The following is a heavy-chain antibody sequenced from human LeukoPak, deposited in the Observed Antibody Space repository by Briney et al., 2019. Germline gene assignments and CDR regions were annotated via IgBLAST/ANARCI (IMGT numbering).Heavy chain of an antibody. CDR3: ARARVDSSGRVPCAFDI. CDR1: GYTFTGYY. V-gene: IGHV1-2*02. J-gene: IGHJ3*02. Sequence: ASVKVSCKASGYTFTGYYMHWVRLAPGQGLEWMGWINPNSGVTSYAQKFQGRVTMTRDTSISTAYMELSRLRSDDTAVYYCARARVDSSGRVPCAFDIWGQGTMVTVSS. CDR2: INPNSGVT. D-gene: IGHD6-19*01.